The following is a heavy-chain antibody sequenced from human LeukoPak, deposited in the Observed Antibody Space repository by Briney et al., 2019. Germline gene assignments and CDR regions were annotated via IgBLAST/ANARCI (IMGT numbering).Heavy chain of an antibody. V-gene: IGHV4-59*12. CDR1: GGSISSYY. Sequence: PPETLSLTCTVSGGSISSYYWSWIRQPPGKGLEWIGYIYYSGSTNYNPSLKSRVTISVDTSKNQFSLKVSPVTAADTAVYYCARDAGHQLSRRNYYAMDVWGQGTTVTVSS. CDR2: IYYSGST. D-gene: IGHD2-2*01. CDR3: ARDAGHQLSRRNYYAMDV. J-gene: IGHJ6*02.